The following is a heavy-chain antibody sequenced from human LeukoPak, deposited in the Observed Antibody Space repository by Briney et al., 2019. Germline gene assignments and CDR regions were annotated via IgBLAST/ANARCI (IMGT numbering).Heavy chain of an antibody. Sequence: GGSLRLSCAASGFTFNSRTMNWVRQAPGGGLEWVSSITSSGTYIYYADSVKGRFTISRDSAKNSLYLQMNSLRAEDTAVYYCARDSIAAAAPFDYWGQGTLVTVSS. CDR3: ARDSIAAAAPFDY. CDR2: ITSSGTYI. V-gene: IGHV3-21*01. CDR1: GFTFNSRT. D-gene: IGHD6-13*01. J-gene: IGHJ4*02.